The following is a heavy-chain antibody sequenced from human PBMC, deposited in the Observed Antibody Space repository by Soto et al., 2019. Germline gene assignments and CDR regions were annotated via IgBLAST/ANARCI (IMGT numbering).Heavy chain of an antibody. CDR3: ASDLGVYTY. CDR1: GFTFSSYW. CDR2: INSDGSTT. Sequence: EVQLVESGGGLVQPGGSLRLSCVASGFTFSSYWMHWVRQVPGKGLVWVSRINSDGSTTTYADSVKGRFTISRDNAKNTLYLQMNSLRAEDAAVYYCASDLGVYTYWGQGTLVTVSS. J-gene: IGHJ4*02. V-gene: IGHV3-74*03. D-gene: IGHD2-2*02.